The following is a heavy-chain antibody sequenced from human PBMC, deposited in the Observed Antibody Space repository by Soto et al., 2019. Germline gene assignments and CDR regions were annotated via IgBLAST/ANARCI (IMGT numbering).Heavy chain of an antibody. Sequence: GGSLRLSCAASGFTFSSYWMHCVRQAPGKGLVWVSRINSDGSSTTYADSVKGRFTISRDNAKNTLYLQMNSLSAEDTAVYFCEKGYSGYDYGNWGQGSMVTVSS. CDR3: EKGYSGYDYGN. D-gene: IGHD5-12*01. CDR2: INSDGSST. J-gene: IGHJ4*02. V-gene: IGHV3-74*01. CDR1: GFTFSSYW.